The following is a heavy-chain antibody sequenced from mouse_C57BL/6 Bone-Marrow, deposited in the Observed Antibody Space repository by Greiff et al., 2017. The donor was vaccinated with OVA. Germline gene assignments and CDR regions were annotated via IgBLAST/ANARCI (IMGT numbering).Heavy chain of an antibody. CDR2: INPSTGGT. V-gene: IGHV1-42*01. Sequence: DVKLVESGPELVKPGASVKISCKASGYSFTGYYMNWVKQSPEKSLEWIGEINPSTGGTTYNQKFKAKATLTVDKSSSTAYMQLKSLTSEDSAVYYCAVTYYFDYWGQGTTLTVSS. J-gene: IGHJ2*01. CDR1: GYSFTGYY. D-gene: IGHD2-12*01. CDR3: AVTYYFDY.